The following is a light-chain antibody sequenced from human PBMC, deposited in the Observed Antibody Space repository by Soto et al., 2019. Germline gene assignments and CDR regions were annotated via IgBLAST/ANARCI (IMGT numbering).Light chain of an antibody. J-gene: IGKJ5*01. CDR3: QQYKNWPPIT. Sequence: TVMTQNPATLSVSPGERATLSCRSSQSVSSNLAWYQQKPGQAPRLLIYGASTRATGIPARFSGSGSGTEFTLTISSLQSEDFAIYYCQQYKNWPPITFGHGARLEIK. CDR2: GAS. V-gene: IGKV3-15*01. CDR1: QSVSSN.